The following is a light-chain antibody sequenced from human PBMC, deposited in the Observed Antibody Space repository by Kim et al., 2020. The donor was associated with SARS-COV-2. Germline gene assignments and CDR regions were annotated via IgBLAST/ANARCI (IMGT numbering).Light chain of an antibody. J-gene: IGKJ1*01. CDR3: QQYNNWPQT. V-gene: IGKV3-15*01. CDR1: QGVSSN. Sequence: VPPGERAALSCRASQGVSSNLAWYQQKPGQAPRLLIYGASTRATGTPARFSGSGSGTEFTLTISSLQSEDFAVYYCQQYNNWPQTFGQGTKVDIK. CDR2: GAS.